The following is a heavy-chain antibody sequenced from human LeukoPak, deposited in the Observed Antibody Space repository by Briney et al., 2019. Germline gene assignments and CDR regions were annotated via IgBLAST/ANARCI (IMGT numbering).Heavy chain of an antibody. CDR1: GFTFSNAW. V-gene: IGHV3-15*07. CDR3: ATDFYDST. CDR2: IRSNSDGGTI. J-gene: IGHJ5*02. Sequence: GGSLRLSCATSGFTFSNAWMNWVRQAPGKGLEWVGRIRSNSDGGTIDYAAPVKGSFTLSRDDSKTTLYLQMNSLQTEDTAVYYCATDFYDSTWGQGTLVTVSP. D-gene: IGHD3-22*01.